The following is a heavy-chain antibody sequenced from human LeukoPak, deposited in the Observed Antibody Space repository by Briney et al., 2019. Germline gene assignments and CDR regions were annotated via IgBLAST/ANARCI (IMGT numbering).Heavy chain of an antibody. Sequence: PGGSLRLSCAASGFTFSSYTMSWVRQAPGKGLDWVSAISGRSGSTDYADSVKGRFTISRDNSKNTLYLQMNSLRAEDTAVYYCARGRVPYYGSGSYYSWGQGTLVTVSS. V-gene: IGHV3-23*01. D-gene: IGHD3-10*01. CDR3: ARGRVPYYGSGSYYS. CDR1: GFTFSSYT. CDR2: ISGRSGST. J-gene: IGHJ4*02.